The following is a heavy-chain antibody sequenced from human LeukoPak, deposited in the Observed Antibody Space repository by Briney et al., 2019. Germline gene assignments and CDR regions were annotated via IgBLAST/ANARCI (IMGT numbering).Heavy chain of an antibody. CDR2: MNEDGSVT. Sequence: GGSLRLSCAVSGFSIRSSWMSWVRQAPGKGLEWVADMNEDGSVTWYADSVKGRFTVSRDNAKNSVDLQMSSLRAEDTAVYYGARDPAWGAIDYWGQGTLVTVS. J-gene: IGHJ4*02. V-gene: IGHV3-7*01. D-gene: IGHD7-27*01. CDR3: ARDPAWGAIDY. CDR1: GFSIRSSW.